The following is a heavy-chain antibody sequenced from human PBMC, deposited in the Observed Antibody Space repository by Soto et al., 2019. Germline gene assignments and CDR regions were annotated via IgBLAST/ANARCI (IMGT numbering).Heavy chain of an antibody. D-gene: IGHD3-22*01. CDR2: FYYTGST. Sequence: SETLSLTCTVSGGSISNYYWSWIRQPPGKGLEWIAYFYYTGSTNYNPSLRSRVTISVDTSKNQFSLKLSSVTAADTAVYYCAKYYYDSNTYFYRWFDPWGQGTLVTVST. V-gene: IGHV4-59*08. CDR3: AKYYYDSNTYFYRWFDP. J-gene: IGHJ5*02. CDR1: GGSISNYY.